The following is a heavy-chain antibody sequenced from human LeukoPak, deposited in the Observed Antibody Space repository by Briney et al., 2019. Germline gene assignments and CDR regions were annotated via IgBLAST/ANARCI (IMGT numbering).Heavy chain of an antibody. CDR2: IGTASDT. J-gene: IGHJ6*03. CDR3: ARGPPRGKYYYMDV. D-gene: IGHD1-1*01. V-gene: IGHV3-13*01. CDR1: GFTISSFD. Sequence: TGGSLRLSCAASGFTISSFDMHWVRQPTGQGLEWVSTIGTASDTYYPGSVEGRFTLSRDNAKNFLYLQMNSLTAGDTAVYYCARGPPRGKYYYMDVWGKGTTVTVSS.